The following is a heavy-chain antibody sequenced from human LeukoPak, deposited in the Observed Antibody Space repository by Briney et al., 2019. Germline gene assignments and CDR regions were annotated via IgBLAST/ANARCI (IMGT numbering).Heavy chain of an antibody. Sequence: PGGSLRLSCAASGFTFNNYGMHWVRQGPGKGREWVAFIRYNGNNQYYADSVKGRFTISRDNSKNTLYLQMNSLKGDDTAVYYCAKDSAFYYIDVWGKGTTVIISS. CDR3: AKDSAFYYIDV. J-gene: IGHJ6*03. CDR2: IRYNGNNQ. D-gene: IGHD3-10*01. CDR1: GFTFNNYG. V-gene: IGHV3-30*02.